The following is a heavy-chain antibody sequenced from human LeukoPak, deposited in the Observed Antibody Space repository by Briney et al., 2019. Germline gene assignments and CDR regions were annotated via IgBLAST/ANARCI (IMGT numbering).Heavy chain of an antibody. CDR3: ATRPSGDPFEY. V-gene: IGHV1-2*02. J-gene: IGHJ4*02. D-gene: IGHD5-24*01. Sequence: ASVKVSCKASGYIFTGYYMHWVRRAPGLGLEWMGWINPNSGGTNYAQKFQGRVTIIRDTSISTVFMGLRRLRSDDTAVYYCATRPSGDPFEYWGQGTLVTVSS. CDR1: GYIFTGYY. CDR2: INPNSGGT.